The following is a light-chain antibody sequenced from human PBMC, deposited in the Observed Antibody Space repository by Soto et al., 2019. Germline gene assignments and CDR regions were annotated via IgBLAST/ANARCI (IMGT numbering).Light chain of an antibody. CDR1: QSVGKS. J-gene: IGKJ1*01. CDR2: GAS. CDR3: QQYGGSPRT. V-gene: IGKV3-20*01. Sequence: DSVLTQSPASLPLSPGERATLSCRASQSVGKSLAWYQQKPGQAPRLLIYGASTRATGIPDRFSGSGSGTDFTLTISRLEPEDFAVYYCQQYGGSPRTFGQGTKVDIK.